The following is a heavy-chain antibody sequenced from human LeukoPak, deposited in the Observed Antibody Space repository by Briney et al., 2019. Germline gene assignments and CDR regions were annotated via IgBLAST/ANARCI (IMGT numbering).Heavy chain of an antibody. CDR2: IGGSSGGT. Sequence: GGSLRLSCAASQFTFSSYAMTWVRQSPGKGLEWVSAIGGSSGGTYYADSVKGRFTISRDNSKNTLYLQMNSLRAEDTAVYYCAKSLTGYYKGGYFDYWGQGTLVTVSS. D-gene: IGHD3-9*01. CDR1: QFTFSSYA. J-gene: IGHJ4*02. CDR3: AKSLTGYYKGGYFDY. V-gene: IGHV3-23*01.